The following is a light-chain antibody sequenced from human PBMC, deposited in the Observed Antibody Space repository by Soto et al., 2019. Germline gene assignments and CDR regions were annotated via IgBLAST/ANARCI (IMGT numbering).Light chain of an antibody. J-gene: IGKJ4*01. CDR1: QDIAIY. Sequence: DIHLTQSPSSLSASVVDIVTTTCRASQDIAIYLAWYQQKPGEAPKLLMYAASTLYGGVPSRFSGSGSGTDGALTITSLQAEDFATYDCQQLRMYPSTFGGGTKVDIK. CDR3: QQLRMYPST. CDR2: AAS. V-gene: IGKV1-9*01.